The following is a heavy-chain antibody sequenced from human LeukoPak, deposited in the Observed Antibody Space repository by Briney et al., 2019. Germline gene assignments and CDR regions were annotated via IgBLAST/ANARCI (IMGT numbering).Heavy chain of an antibody. Sequence: GGSLRLSCAASGFTFSGSTMHWVRQASGKGLEWVGLIRSKADNYATEYDASVKGRFIISRDDSKNTAYLQMNSLKTEDTAVYYCTTYSGTYVYYFDYWGQGTLVTVSS. CDR3: TTYSGTYVYYFDY. D-gene: IGHD3-10*01. V-gene: IGHV3-73*01. CDR2: IRSKADNYAT. CDR1: GFTFSGST. J-gene: IGHJ4*02.